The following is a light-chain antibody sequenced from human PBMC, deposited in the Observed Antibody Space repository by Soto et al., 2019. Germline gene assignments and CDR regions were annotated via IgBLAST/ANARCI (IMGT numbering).Light chain of an antibody. J-gene: IGKJ4*01. V-gene: IGKV3-11*01. Sequence: IVMTQSPATLSVSPGERATLSCRASQSVSSNLAWYQQKPGQAPRLLIYGASTRATGIPARFSGSGSGTDFTLTISSLEPEDFAVYYCQQRSNWPSLTFGGGTKVDIK. CDR2: GAS. CDR1: QSVSSN. CDR3: QQRSNWPSLT.